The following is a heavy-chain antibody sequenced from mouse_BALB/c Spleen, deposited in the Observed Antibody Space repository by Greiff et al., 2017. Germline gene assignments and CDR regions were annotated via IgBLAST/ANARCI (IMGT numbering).Heavy chain of an antibody. CDR1: GFTFTDYY. V-gene: IGHV7-3*02. D-gene: IGHD2-1*01. J-gene: IGHJ3*01. Sequence: EVKLMESGGGLVQPGGSLRLSCATSGFTFTDYYMSWVRQPPGKALEWLGFIRNKANGYTTEYSASVKGRFTISRDNSQSILYLQMSTLRAEDSATYYGASSIYYGNYPFAYWGQGTLVTVSA. CDR2: IRNKANGYTT. CDR3: ASSIYYGNYPFAY.